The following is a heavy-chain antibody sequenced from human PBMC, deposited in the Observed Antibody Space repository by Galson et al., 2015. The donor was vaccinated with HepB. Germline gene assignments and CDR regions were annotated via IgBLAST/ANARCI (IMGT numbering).Heavy chain of an antibody. V-gene: IGHV3-53*01. CDR2: IYSGGST. CDR1: GFTVSSNY. Sequence: SLRLSCAASGFTVSSNYMSWVRQAPGKGLEWVSVIYSGGSTYYADSVKGRFTISRDNSKNTLYLQMNSLRAEDTAVYYCARDRWGLFYFDYWGQGTLVTVSS. D-gene: IGHD7-27*01. CDR3: ARDRWGLFYFDY. J-gene: IGHJ4*02.